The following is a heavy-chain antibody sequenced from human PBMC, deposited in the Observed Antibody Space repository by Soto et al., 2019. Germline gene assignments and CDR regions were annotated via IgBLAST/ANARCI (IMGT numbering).Heavy chain of an antibody. CDR2: IYFSGST. V-gene: IGHV4-31*03. D-gene: IGHD1-1*01. J-gene: IGHJ4*02. Sequence: SGTLSLTCSVSGVSISTSDYYWSWIRQHPGKGLEWIGDIYFSGSTKYNSSLKSRVLISLDPSKNQFSLKLTSVTAADTAVYFCARDTEPTTGGIDFWGQGTRVTVSS. CDR3: ARDTEPTTGGIDF. CDR1: GVSISTSDYY.